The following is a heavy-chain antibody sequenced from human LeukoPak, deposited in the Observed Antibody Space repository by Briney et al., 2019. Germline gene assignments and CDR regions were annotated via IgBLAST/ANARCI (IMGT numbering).Heavy chain of an antibody. J-gene: IGHJ4*02. CDR3: ARKETGDAFATIDY. CDR1: GFTFSDFY. CDR2: ISSSGSDI. D-gene: IGHD1-1*01. V-gene: IGHV3-11*01. Sequence: PGGSLRLSCAASGFTFSDFYMSWIRQAPGRGLEWVSFISSSGSDIYYADSVKGRFIISRDNAKNSLYLQMNSQRVEDTAVYYCARKETGDAFATIDYWGQGTLVTVSS.